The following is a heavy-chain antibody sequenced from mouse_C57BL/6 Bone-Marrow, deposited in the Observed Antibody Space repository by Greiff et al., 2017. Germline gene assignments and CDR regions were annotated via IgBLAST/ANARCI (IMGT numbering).Heavy chain of an antibody. D-gene: IGHD2-10*01. CDR1: GYTFTSYW. J-gene: IGHJ4*01. Sequence: QVQLKQPGAELVKPGASVKLSCKASGYTFTSYWMHWVKPRPGPGLEWIGMIHPNSGSTNYNEKFKSKATLTVDKSSSTAYMQLSSLTSEDSAVYYCATYSYAMDYWGQGTSVTVSS. CDR3: ATYSYAMDY. V-gene: IGHV1-64*01. CDR2: IHPNSGST.